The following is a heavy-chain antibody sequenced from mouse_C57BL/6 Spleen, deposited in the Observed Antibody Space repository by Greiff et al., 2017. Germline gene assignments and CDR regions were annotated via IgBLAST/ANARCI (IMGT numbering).Heavy chain of an antibody. CDR2: IRSKSNNYAT. V-gene: IGHV10-1*01. D-gene: IGHD2-1*01. CDR1: GFSFNTYA. CDR3: VSLLWLAY. J-gene: IGHJ3*01. Sequence: EVKVVESGGGLVQPKGSLKLSCAASGFSFNTYAMNWVRQAPGKGLEWVARIRSKSNNYATYYADSVKDRFTISRDDSESMLYLQMNNLKTEDTAMYYCVSLLWLAYWGQGTLVTVSA.